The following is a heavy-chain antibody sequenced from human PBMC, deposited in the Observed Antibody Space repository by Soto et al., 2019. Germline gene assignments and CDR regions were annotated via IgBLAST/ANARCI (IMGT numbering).Heavy chain of an antibody. D-gene: IGHD2-2*01. CDR3: ARRGDGCRYAC. Sequence: QVHLVQSGAEVKEPGASVKVSCKASGYTFTNDAINWMRQAPGQRLEWMGWIIIANGDTRYAQKFQGRITINKDISATTVHVELSSLRSEDTAVYCCARRGDGCRYACWGHGTQVTVAS. V-gene: IGHV1-3*04. CDR1: GYTFTNDA. CDR2: IIIANGDT. J-gene: IGHJ4*01.